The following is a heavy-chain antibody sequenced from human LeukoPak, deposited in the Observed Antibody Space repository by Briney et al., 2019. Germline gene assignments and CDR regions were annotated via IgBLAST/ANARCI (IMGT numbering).Heavy chain of an antibody. D-gene: IGHD3-22*01. CDR2: IRYDGSNK. CDR1: GFTFSSYG. J-gene: IGHJ4*02. CDR3: AKDLEVIRHYYDRSGYYNY. Sequence: GGSLRLSCAASGFTFSSYGIHWVRQAPGKGLEWVAFIRYDGSNKYYADSVKGRFTISRDNSKNTLYLQMNSLRAEDTAVYYCAKDLEVIRHYYDRSGYYNYWGQGTLVTVSS. V-gene: IGHV3-30*02.